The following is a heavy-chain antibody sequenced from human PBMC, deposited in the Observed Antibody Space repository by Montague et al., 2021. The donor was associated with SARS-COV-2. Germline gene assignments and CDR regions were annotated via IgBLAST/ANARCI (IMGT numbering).Heavy chain of an antibody. CDR2: ISSSSYTI. CDR3: ARERGYCSSTSCYGDFYYGMDV. D-gene: IGHD2-2*01. J-gene: IGHJ6*02. CDR1: GFPFSGYS. Sequence: SRRLSCAASGFPFSGYSMNWVRQAPGKGLEWVSYISSSSYTIYYADSVKGRFTISRDNAKNSLYLQMNSLRDEDTAVYSCARERGYCSSTSCYGDFYYGMDVWGQGTTVTVSS. V-gene: IGHV3-48*02.